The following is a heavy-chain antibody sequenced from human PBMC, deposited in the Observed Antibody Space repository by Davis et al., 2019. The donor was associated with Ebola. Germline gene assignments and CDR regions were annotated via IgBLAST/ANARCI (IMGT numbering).Heavy chain of an antibody. J-gene: IGHJ6*03. Sequence: PSETLSLTCTVSGGSISSSSYYWGWIRQPPGKGLEWIGEISQTGSTKYDPSLKSRVTMSVDTSKNQFSLKLSSVTAADTAIYYCARGRGWASSGWNIDYYYMDVWGKGTPVTVSS. CDR3: ARGRGWASSGWNIDYYYMDV. CDR1: GGSISSSSYY. CDR2: ISQTGST. D-gene: IGHD6-19*01. V-gene: IGHV4-39*07.